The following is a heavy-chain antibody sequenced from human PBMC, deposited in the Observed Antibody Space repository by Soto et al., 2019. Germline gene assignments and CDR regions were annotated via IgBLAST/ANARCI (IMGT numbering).Heavy chain of an antibody. V-gene: IGHV3-33*01. CDR1: GFSFSTYF. J-gene: IGHJ3*02. D-gene: IGHD4-4*01. CDR3: ARDTTVITFHALDI. Sequence: QVQLVESGGGVVQPGRSLRLSCAASGFSFSTYFMHWARQAPGKGLEWVAVMYYDGSTKYYPDSVKGRFTISRDNSKNMLYLQMNSLRAEDTAVYYCARDTTVITFHALDIWGQGTTVTVSP. CDR2: MYYDGSTK.